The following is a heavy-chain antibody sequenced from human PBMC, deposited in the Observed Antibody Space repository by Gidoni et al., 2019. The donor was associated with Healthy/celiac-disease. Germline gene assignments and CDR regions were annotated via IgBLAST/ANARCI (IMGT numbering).Heavy chain of an antibody. Sequence: EVQLVESGGGLVKPGGSLRLSCAASGCTYSSYSMNWVRQAPGKGLEWVSSISSSSIYIYYADSVKGRFTISRDNAKNSLYLQMNSLRAEDTAVYYCARDSAGNYDFWSGYYNGDWFDPWGQGTLVTVSS. J-gene: IGHJ5*02. CDR3: ARDSAGNYDFWSGYYNGDWFDP. D-gene: IGHD3-3*01. CDR2: ISSSSIYI. CDR1: GCTYSSYS. V-gene: IGHV3-21*01.